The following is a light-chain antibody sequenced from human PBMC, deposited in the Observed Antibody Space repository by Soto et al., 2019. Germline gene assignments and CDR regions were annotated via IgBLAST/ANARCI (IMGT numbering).Light chain of an antibody. V-gene: IGLV1-44*01. J-gene: IGLJ1*01. Sequence: QSVLTQPPSTSGTPGQRVTISCSGSSSNIGNKPVSWYQQLPGTAPKLLIYSDNQRPSGVPDRFSGSKSGTSASLAISGLQSEDEADYYCAAWDVSLNGLYVFGTGTKVTVL. CDR2: SDN. CDR3: AAWDVSLNGLYV. CDR1: SSNIGNKP.